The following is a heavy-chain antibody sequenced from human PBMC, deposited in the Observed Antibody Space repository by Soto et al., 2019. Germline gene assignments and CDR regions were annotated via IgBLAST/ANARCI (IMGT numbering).Heavy chain of an antibody. CDR2: VSRSGAAI. CDR1: TYTFSKYA. Sequence: EVQLLESGGGLVQPGGSLRLSCAASTYTFSKYAMIWVRQAPGKGLDWVSGVSRSGAAIYYPDSVKCPFTISRANTKNMLYLQMNSLRAEDTALYYCAQATKEFPTNRFDPWGQGTQVTVSS. V-gene: IGHV3-23*01. J-gene: IGHJ5*02. D-gene: IGHD3-10*01. CDR3: AQATKEFPTNRFDP.